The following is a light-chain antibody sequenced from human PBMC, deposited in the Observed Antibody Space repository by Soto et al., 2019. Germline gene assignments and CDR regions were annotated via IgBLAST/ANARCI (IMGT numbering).Light chain of an antibody. CDR2: SDN. CDR3: AVWDDSLNGRV. V-gene: IGLV1-44*01. Sequence: QSVLTQPPSASGTPGQRVIISCSGSVSNVGRNTVSWYQQLPGTAPKLLIYSDNQRPSGVPDRLSASKSGTSASLAISGLQSEDEADYYCAVWDDSLNGRVFGGGTKLTVL. J-gene: IGLJ3*02. CDR1: VSNVGRNT.